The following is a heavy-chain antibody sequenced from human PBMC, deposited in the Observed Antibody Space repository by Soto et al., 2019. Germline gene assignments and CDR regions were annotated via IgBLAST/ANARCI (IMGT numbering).Heavy chain of an antibody. CDR1: GYTFTIYA. J-gene: IGHJ1*01. D-gene: IGHD1-26*01. Sequence: ASLKVSCKASGYTFTIYAMHWVRQAPGQRLEWMGWINAGNGNTKYSQKFQGRVTITRDTSASTAYMELSSLRSEDTAVYYCARAVMWELLEYFQHWGQGTLVTVS. CDR3: ARAVMWELLEYFQH. CDR2: INAGNGNT. V-gene: IGHV1-3*01.